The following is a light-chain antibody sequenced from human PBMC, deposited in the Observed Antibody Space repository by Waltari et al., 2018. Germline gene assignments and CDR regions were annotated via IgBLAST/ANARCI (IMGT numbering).Light chain of an antibody. V-gene: IGLV2-23*02. CDR1: SSDVGSFNL. Sequence: QSALTQPASVSGSQGQSITISCTGTSSDVGSFNLVSWYQQSPGKAPKVIIYDVNQPPSGVSGRCSGSKSGNTATLRISGLQAEDEADYHCCSYSGSHMVFGGGTRLTV. CDR3: CSYSGSHMV. J-gene: IGLJ3*02. CDR2: DVN.